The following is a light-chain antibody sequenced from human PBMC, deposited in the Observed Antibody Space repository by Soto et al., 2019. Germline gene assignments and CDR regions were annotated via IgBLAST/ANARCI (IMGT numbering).Light chain of an antibody. CDR2: AAS. CDR3: QRYNGAPYT. V-gene: IGKV1-27*01. Sequence: DFQMTQSPSSLSASVGDRVTTTCRANQAISNYLAWYQQRPGRVPQVLIYAASTLQSGVPSRFSGRGSGSEFTLTINGLQPEDVGTYYCQRYNGAPYTFGQGTKVEIK. CDR1: QAISNY. J-gene: IGKJ2*01.